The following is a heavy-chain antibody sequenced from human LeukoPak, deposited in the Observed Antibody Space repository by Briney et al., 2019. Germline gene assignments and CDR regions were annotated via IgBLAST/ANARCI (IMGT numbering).Heavy chain of an antibody. CDR1: GFIFSNYN. CDR2: ISSSSSYI. J-gene: IGHJ4*02. V-gene: IGHV3-21*01. Sequence: GGSLRLSCAASGFIFSNYNMTWVRQAPGKGLEWVSSISSSSSYIYYADSMKGRFTVSRDNAKNSLYLQMNSLRAEDTAVYYCARDSSSQLAFDYWGQGTLVTVSS. D-gene: IGHD6-13*01. CDR3: ARDSSSQLAFDY.